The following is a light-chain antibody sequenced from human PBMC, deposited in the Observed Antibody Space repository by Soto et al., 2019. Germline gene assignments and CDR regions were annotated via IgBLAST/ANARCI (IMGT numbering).Light chain of an antibody. J-gene: IGLJ1*01. CDR3: YSYAGENLYV. Sequence: QSVLTQPASVSTSPGQSINIPCTGTSSDVGSYNLVSWFQQHPGKVPKLLIYEGTKRPSGLSDRFSGSKSGNTASLTISGLQAEDEADYYCYSYAGENLYVFGTGTKVTVL. V-gene: IGLV2-23*01. CDR2: EGT. CDR1: SSDVGSYNL.